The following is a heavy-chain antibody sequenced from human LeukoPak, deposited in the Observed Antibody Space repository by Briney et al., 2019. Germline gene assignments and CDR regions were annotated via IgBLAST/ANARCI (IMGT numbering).Heavy chain of an antibody. V-gene: IGHV3-21*04. CDR2: ISSSSSYI. J-gene: IGHJ4*02. CDR3: AKGREWELLR. D-gene: IGHD1-26*01. CDR1: GFTFSSYS. Sequence: GGSLRLSCAASGFTFSSYSMNWVRQAPGKGLEWVSSISSSSSYIYYADSVKGRFTISRDNSKNTLNLQMNSLRAEDTAVYYCAKGREWELLRWGQGTLVTVSS.